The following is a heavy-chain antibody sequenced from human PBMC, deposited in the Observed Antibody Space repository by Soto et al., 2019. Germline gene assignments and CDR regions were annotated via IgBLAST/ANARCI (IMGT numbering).Heavy chain of an antibody. CDR1: GYTFISYY. CDR2: ISAYNGNT. Sequence: GASVKVSCKASGYTFISYYIHWVRQAPGQGLEWMGWISAYNGNTSYAQKLQGRVTMTTDTSTSTAYMELRSLRSDDTAVYYCARELGLSRPGPHPSGYYRWGQGTLVTVSS. V-gene: IGHV1-18*01. D-gene: IGHD3-22*01. CDR3: ARELGLSRPGPHPSGYYR. J-gene: IGHJ4*02.